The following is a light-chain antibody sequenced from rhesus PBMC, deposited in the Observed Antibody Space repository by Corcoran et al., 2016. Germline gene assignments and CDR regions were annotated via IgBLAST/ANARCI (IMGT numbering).Light chain of an antibody. CDR1: QSFSSS. CDR2: GAT. V-gene: IGKV3-53*01. CDR3: QKYSSSPYS. J-gene: IGKJ2*01. Sequence: QVILTQSPATLSLSPGERATFSCRASQSFSSSLAWYQQKPGQAPRLLIYGATSRATDIPDRSSCYGSGTEVTRTVSNLEPEDIAVYYYQKYSSSPYSFSQGTKVEIK.